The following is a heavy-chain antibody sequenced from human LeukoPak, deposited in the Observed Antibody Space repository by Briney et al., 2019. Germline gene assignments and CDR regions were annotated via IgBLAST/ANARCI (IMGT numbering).Heavy chain of an antibody. CDR1: GYTFTSYD. Sequence: ASVKASCKASGYTFTSYDINWVRQATGQGLEWMGWMNPNSGNTGYAQKFQGRVTITRNTSISTAYMELSSLRSEDTAVYYCARVGATHDAFDIWGQGTMVTVSS. D-gene: IGHD1-26*01. CDR2: MNPNSGNT. CDR3: ARVGATHDAFDI. J-gene: IGHJ3*02. V-gene: IGHV1-8*03.